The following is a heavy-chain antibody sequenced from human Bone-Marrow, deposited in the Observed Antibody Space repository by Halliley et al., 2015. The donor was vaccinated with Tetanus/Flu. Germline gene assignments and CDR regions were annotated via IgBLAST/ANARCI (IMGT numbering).Heavy chain of an antibody. V-gene: IGHV1-3*01. D-gene: IGHD2-2*01. J-gene: IGHJ3*01. Sequence: INAGNGDTKYSQKFQNRVSITTDTSASTAYMELSNLRSEDTAIYYCARDPQTIVVPGGALDLWGRGTMVTVSS. CDR3: ARDPQTIVVPGGALDL. CDR2: INAGNGDT.